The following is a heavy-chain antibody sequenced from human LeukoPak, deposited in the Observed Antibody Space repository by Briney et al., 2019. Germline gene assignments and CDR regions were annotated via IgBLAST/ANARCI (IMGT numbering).Heavy chain of an antibody. Sequence: GASVKVSCKASGGTFSSYAISWVRQAPGQGLEWMGGIIPIFGTANYAQKFQGRVTMTRNTSISTAYMELSSLRSEDTAVYYCARDKPAAAGGNWGQGTLVTVSS. V-gene: IGHV1-69*05. CDR3: ARDKPAAAGGN. CDR1: GGTFSSYA. J-gene: IGHJ4*02. D-gene: IGHD6-13*01. CDR2: IIPIFGTA.